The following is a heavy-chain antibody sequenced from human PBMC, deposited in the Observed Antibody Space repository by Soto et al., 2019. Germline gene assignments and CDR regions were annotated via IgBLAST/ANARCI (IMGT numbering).Heavy chain of an antibody. D-gene: IGHD1-1*01. V-gene: IGHV3-23*01. J-gene: IGHJ3*02. CDR1: GFTFSSYA. Sequence: EVQLLESGGGLVQPGGSLRLSCAASGFTFSSYAMSWVRQAPGKGLEWVSAISGSGASTYYADSVKGRFTISRDNSENTLYVQMNSLRAEDTALYYCAKDARSNGNTGHYNDAFDIWGQGTMVTVSS. CDR3: AKDARSNGNTGHYNDAFDI. CDR2: ISGSGAST.